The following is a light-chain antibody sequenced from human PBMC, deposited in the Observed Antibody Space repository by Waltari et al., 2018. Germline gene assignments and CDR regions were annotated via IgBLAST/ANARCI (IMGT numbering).Light chain of an antibody. CDR3: QKYNSAPLIT. J-gene: IGKJ5*01. Sequence: DIQMTQSPSSLSASVGDRVTLTCRASQGISNYLAWYQQKPGKVPKLLIYAASTLQSGVTSRFSGSGSGTDFTLTISSLQPEDVATYYCQKYNSAPLITFGQGTRLEIK. CDR1: QGISNY. CDR2: AAS. V-gene: IGKV1-27*01.